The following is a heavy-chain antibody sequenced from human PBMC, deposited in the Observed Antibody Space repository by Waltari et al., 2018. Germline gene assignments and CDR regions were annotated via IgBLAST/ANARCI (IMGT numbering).Heavy chain of an antibody. CDR3: ARAYCINGVCYSGYYFDY. D-gene: IGHD2-8*01. CDR2: INADNGNT. J-gene: IGHJ4*02. Sequence: QVQLVQSGAEVKNPGASVKVSCKASGYTFTGYTIHWVRQAPGQGLEWMGWINADNGNTKYSQKFQGRVTITRDTSANTADMELSSLRSEDTAVYYCARAYCINGVCYSGYYFDYWGQGTLVTVSS. CDR1: GYTFTGYT. V-gene: IGHV1-3*01.